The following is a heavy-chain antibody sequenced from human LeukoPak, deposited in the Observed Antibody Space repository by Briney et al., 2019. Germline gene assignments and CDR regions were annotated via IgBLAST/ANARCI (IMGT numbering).Heavy chain of an antibody. CDR2: ISSSSSTI. V-gene: IGHV3-48*02. CDR3: ARDDNSGWFGEAFDY. J-gene: IGHJ4*02. CDR1: VYPFSRYS. D-gene: IGHD6-19*01. Sequence: GGSLRLSYAASVYPFSRYSMHWVTQAPGKGLVWVSYISSSSSTISYADSVKGRFTISRDNAKNSLYLQMNSRRDEDTAIYYCARDDNSGWFGEAFDYWGQGTLVTVSS.